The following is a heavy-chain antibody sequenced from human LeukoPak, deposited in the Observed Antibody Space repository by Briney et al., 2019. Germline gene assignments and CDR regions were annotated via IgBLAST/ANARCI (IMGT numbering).Heavy chain of an antibody. CDR2: INAGNGNT. D-gene: IGHD3-10*01. CDR3: ARDILGPVSIWFGELPPLDY. V-gene: IGHV1-3*01. Sequence: ASVKVSCKASGYTFTSYAMHWVRQAPGQRLEWMGWINAGNGNTKYSQKFQGRVTITRDTSASTAYMELSSLRSEDTAVYYCARDILGPVSIWFGELPPLDYWGQGTLVTVSS. CDR1: GYTFTSYA. J-gene: IGHJ4*02.